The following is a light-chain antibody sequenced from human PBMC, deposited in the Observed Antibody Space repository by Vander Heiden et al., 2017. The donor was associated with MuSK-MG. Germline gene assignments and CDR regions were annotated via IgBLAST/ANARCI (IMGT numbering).Light chain of an antibody. CDR1: QSLLHSNGYNY. J-gene: IGKJ3*01. V-gene: IGKV2-28*01. CDR3: RQSVQTPST. CDR2: LGS. Sequence: IVMTQSPLSLPVTPGEPASISCRSSQSLLHSNGYNYLDWYLQKPGQSPQLLIYLGSNRASGVPDRFSGSGSGTDFTLKISRVEAEDIGVYYCRQSVQTPSTFGHGTKVEIK.